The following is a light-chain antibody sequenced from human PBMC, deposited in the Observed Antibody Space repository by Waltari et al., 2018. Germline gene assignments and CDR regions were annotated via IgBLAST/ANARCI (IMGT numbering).Light chain of an antibody. CDR1: NIGSKS. J-gene: IGLJ2*01. CDR2: YDS. CDR3: QVWDRSSDHGV. Sequence: SYVLTQPPSVSVAPGKTARITCGGNNIGSKSVHWYQQKPGQAPVLVIYYDSDRPSGIPERFSGSKLGNTAQLTIRRVEAGDEDDYYCQVWDRSSDHGVFGGGTKLTVL. V-gene: IGLV3-21*04.